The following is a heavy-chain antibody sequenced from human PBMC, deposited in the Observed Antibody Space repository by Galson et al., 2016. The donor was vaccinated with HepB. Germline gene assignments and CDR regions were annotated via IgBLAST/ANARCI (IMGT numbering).Heavy chain of an antibody. V-gene: IGHV2-70*01. J-gene: IGHJ4*02. CDR2: IDWDDDK. Sequence: LALIDWDDDKYYSTSLKTRLTISKDTSKNQVVLKMTNMDPVDTATYYCARRIGTYHYDRSAYYYDYWGQGTLVTVSS. D-gene: IGHD3-22*01. CDR3: ARRIGTYHYDRSAYYYDY.